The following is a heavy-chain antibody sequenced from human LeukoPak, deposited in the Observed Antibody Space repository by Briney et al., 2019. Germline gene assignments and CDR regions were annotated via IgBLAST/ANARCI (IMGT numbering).Heavy chain of an antibody. V-gene: IGHV4-59*01. CDR2: IYYSGYT. J-gene: IGHJ4*02. D-gene: IGHD3-16*01. CDR1: GGSISSYY. Sequence: PSETLSHTCTVSGGSISSYYWSWIRQPPGKGLEWIGYIYYSGYTNYNPSLKSRVTISVDTSKNQFSLKLSSVTAADTAVYYCARAVWGSPYSDYWGQGTLVTVSS. CDR3: ARAVWGSPYSDY.